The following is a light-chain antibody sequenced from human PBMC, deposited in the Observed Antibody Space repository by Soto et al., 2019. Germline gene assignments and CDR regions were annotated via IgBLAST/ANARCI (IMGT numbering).Light chain of an antibody. J-gene: IGKJ2*01. CDR3: QQYNQWPPYT. V-gene: IGKV3-15*01. Sequence: EIVLTQSPGTLSLSPGERATLSCRASQTVSSRFLAWYQQKPGQSPRLLVYGASTRANGTPARFSGSGSGTEFTLTISSLQSEDVAVYYCQQYNQWPPYTFGQGTKVDIK. CDR2: GAS. CDR1: QTVSSRF.